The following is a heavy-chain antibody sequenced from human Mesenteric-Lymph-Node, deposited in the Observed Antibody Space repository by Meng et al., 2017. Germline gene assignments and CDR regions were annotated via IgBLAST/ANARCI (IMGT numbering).Heavy chain of an antibody. V-gene: IGHV4-4*02. CDR3: ARDNVAAADYYYYYGMDV. CDR2: IYHSGST. Sequence: SETLSLTCAVSGGSISSSNWWSWVRQPPGKGLEWIGEIYHSGSTNYNPSLKSRVTISVDTSKNQFSLKLSSVTAADTAVYYCARDNVAAADYYYYYGMDVWGQGTTVTVSS. J-gene: IGHJ6*02. CDR1: GGSISSSNW. D-gene: IGHD6-13*01.